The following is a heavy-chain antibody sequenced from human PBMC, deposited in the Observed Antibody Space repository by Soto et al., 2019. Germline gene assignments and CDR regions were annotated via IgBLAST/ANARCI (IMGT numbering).Heavy chain of an antibody. D-gene: IGHD3-3*01. Sequence: SETLSLTCTVSGGSIISDDYYWSWIRQRPGKGLEWIGYIYYSGATYYNPSLKSRITISVDTSKNQFSLKLSSVTAADTAVYYCARDRDFGVVSMDVWGIGTTVTVSS. CDR1: GGSIISDDYY. CDR3: ARDRDFGVVSMDV. J-gene: IGHJ6*03. V-gene: IGHV4-31*03. CDR2: IYYSGAT.